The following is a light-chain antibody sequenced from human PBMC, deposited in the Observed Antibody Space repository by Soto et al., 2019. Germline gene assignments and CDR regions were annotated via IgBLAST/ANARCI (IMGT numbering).Light chain of an antibody. J-gene: IGKJ4*01. CDR3: QKYNSAPLT. CDR2: AAS. CDR1: QGIGNY. V-gene: IGKV1-27*01. Sequence: DIQMTQSPSSLPASVGDRVTITCRASQGIGNYLAWYQQKPGKVPKLLIYAASTLQSGVPSRFSGSGSGTDFTLTISSLQPEDVATYYCQKYNSAPLTFGGGTKVDIK.